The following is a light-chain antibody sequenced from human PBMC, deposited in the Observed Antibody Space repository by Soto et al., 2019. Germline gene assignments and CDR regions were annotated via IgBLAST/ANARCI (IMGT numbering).Light chain of an antibody. V-gene: IGLV3-25*03. CDR2: KDD. CDR1: ALSKEF. J-gene: IGLJ3*02. CDR3: QSGDSSGTYVM. Sequence: SYELTQPPSVSVSPGQTARITCSGDALSKEFTYWFQQKPGQAPILLIYKDDERSSGIPERFSGSTSGTTVTLTISGVQAEDEADYYCQSGDSSGTYVMFGGGTKLTVL.